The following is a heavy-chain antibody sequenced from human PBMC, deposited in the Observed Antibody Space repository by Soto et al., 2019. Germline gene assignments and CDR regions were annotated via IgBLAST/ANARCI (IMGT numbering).Heavy chain of an antibody. D-gene: IGHD2-15*01. Sequence: RGSLRLSCAASGFTFSDYYMSWIRQAPGKGLEWVSYISSSGSTIYYADSVKGRFTISRDNAKNSLYLQMNSLRAEDTAVYYCARAEKDIVVVVAAIHFDYWGQGTLVTVSS. CDR1: GFTFSDYY. CDR2: ISSSGSTI. CDR3: ARAEKDIVVVVAAIHFDY. J-gene: IGHJ4*02. V-gene: IGHV3-11*01.